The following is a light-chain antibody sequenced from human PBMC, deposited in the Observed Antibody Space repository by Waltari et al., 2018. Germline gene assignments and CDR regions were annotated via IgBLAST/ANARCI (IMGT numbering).Light chain of an antibody. CDR2: EVN. J-gene: IGLJ2*01. CDR3: SSYAVSNNLL. V-gene: IGLV2-8*01. Sequence: QSALTQPPSAPGSPGQSVTISCPGPSRDVGGYKYVSWYQQHPGKAPRLIIYEVNRRPSGVPDRFSGSKSGNTASLTVSGLQAEDEADYYCSSYAVSNNLLFGGGTKLTVL. CDR1: SRDVGGYKY.